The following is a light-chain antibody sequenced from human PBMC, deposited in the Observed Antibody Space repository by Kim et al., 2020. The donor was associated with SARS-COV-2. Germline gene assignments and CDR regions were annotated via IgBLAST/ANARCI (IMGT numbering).Light chain of an antibody. Sequence: SSELTQDPAVSVALGQTVRITCQGDSLRSYYSTWYQQKPGQAPIPVIYGKNNRPSGIPDRFSGSSSGNTASFTITGTQAGDDAAYYSYSRDSNHYVVFGG. CDR2: GKN. CDR3: YSRDSNHYVV. V-gene: IGLV3-19*01. CDR1: SLRSYY. J-gene: IGLJ2*01.